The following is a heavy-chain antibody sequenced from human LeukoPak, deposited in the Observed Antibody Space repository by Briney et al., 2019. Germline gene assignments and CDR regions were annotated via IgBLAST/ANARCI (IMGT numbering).Heavy chain of an antibody. J-gene: IGHJ4*02. V-gene: IGHV1-8*01. CDR3: VRGFCGTAGCYN. Sequence: ASVKVSCKASGYTFNSYNINWVRQATGQGLEWMGWMNPNSGDTGYAQKFQGRVTMTRSTSISTAYMELSSLRYEDTAVYYCVRGFCGTAGCYNWGQGTRVTVSS. CDR1: GYTFNSYN. CDR2: MNPNSGDT. D-gene: IGHD2-2*02.